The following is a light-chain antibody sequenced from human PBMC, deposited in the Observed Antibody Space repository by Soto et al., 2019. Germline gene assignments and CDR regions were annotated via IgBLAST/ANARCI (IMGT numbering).Light chain of an antibody. J-gene: IGLJ3*02. CDR3: GTWDSSVSAWV. CDR1: SSNIGNNY. CDR2: DKN. Sequence: QSVLTQPPSVSAAPGRKVTISCSGSSSNIGNNYVSWYQQFPGTAPQLLIYDKNKRPSGIPDRFSGSKSGTSATLGITGLQTGDEADYYCGTWDSSVSAWVFGGGTKLTVL. V-gene: IGLV1-51*01.